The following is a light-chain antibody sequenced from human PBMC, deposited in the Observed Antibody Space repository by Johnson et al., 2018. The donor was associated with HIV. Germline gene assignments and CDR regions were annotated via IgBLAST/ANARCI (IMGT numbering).Light chain of an antibody. J-gene: IGLJ1*01. CDR1: SSNIGNNY. CDR2: DYN. V-gene: IGLV1-51*01. CDR3: GTWDSSLSAGV. Sequence: QSVLTQSPSVSAAPGQKVTISCSGSSSNIGNNYVSWYQQLPGAAPKLLIYDYNKRPSGIPDRFSGSKSGTSATLGITGLQTGDEADYYCGTWDSSLSAGVFGTGTKVTVL.